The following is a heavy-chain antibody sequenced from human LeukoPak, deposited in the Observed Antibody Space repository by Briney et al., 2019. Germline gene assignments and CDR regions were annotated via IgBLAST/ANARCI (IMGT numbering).Heavy chain of an antibody. D-gene: IGHD3-3*01. CDR2: IYSGGST. V-gene: IGHV3-53*01. CDR3: NYDFWSGNDY. J-gene: IGHJ4*02. CDR1: GFTVSSNY. Sequence: PGGSLRLSCAASGFTVSSNYMSWVRQAPGKGLEWVSVIYSGGSTYYTDSVKGRFTISRDNSKNTLYLQMNSLRAEDTAVYYCNYDFWSGNDYWGQGTLVTVSS.